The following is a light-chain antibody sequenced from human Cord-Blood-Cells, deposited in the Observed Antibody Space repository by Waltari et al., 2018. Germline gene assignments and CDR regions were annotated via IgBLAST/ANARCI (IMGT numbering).Light chain of an antibody. CDR1: SSDVGSYNL. Sequence: QSALTQPASVSGSPGQSITISCTGTSSDVGSYNLVSWYQQHPGKDPKLMIYEVSKRPSVVSNRFSGSNAGNTASLTISGRQAEDEADYYCCSYAGSKGVVFGGGTKLTVL. V-gene: IGLV2-23*02. CDR3: CSYAGSKGVV. J-gene: IGLJ2*01. CDR2: EVS.